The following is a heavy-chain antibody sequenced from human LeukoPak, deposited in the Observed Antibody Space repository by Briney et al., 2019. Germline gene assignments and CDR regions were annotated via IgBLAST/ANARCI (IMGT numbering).Heavy chain of an antibody. CDR1: GGSISSYY. V-gene: IGHV4-4*07. Sequence: SETLSLTCTVSGGSISSYYWSWIRQPAGKGLEWIGRIYTSGSTNYNPSLKSRVNISVDTSKNQFSLKLSSVTAAGTAVYYCAREEGRYCSSTSCYIGAFDIWGQGTMVTVSS. J-gene: IGHJ3*02. CDR2: IYTSGST. CDR3: AREEGRYCSSTSCYIGAFDI. D-gene: IGHD2-2*02.